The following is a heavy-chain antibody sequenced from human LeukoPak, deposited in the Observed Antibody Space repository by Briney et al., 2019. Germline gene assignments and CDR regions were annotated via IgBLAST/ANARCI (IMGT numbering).Heavy chain of an antibody. V-gene: IGHV5-51*01. J-gene: IGHJ3*02. CDR2: IYPGDSDT. D-gene: IGHD1-1*01. CDR3: ARVGLGTSNAFDI. Sequence: GGSLKISCKGSGYSFTSYWIGWVRPMPGKGLEWMGIIYPGDSDTRYSPSFQGQVTISADKSISTAYLQWSSLKASDTAMYYCARVGLGTSNAFDIWGQGTMVTVSS. CDR1: GYSFTSYW.